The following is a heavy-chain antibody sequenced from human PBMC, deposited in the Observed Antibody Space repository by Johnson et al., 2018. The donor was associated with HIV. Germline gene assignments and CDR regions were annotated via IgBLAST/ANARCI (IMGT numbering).Heavy chain of an antibody. D-gene: IGHD4-17*01. CDR3: ARAGYGDFWDAFDI. Sequence: QVQLVESGGGVVQPGRSLRLSCAASGFTFSSYGMHWVRQAPGKGLEWVAVISYDGSNKYYADSVKGRFTISRDNSKNTLYLQMNSLRAEDTDVYYCARAGYGDFWDAFDIWGQGTMVTVSS. J-gene: IGHJ3*02. CDR1: GFTFSSYG. V-gene: IGHV3-30*03. CDR2: ISYDGSNK.